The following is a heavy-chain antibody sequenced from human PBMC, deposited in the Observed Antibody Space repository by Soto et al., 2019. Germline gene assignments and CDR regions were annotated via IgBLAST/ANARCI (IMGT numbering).Heavy chain of an antibody. J-gene: IGHJ4*02. CDR2: ISRSSDHM. V-gene: IGHV3-21*01. CDR3: TRAIRGGPFDY. CDR1: GFIFSTYS. Sequence: GGSLRLSCAASGFIFSTYSMNWVRQTPGKGLEWVSSISRSSDHMYYADSVRGRFTISRDNAKNSLFLQMNSLRAEDTAVHYCTRAIRGGPFDYWGQGALVTVSS. D-gene: IGHD2-15*01.